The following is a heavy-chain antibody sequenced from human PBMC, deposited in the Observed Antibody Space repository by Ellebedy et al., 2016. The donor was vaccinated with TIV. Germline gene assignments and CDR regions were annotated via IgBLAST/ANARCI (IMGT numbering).Heavy chain of an antibody. CDR3: ARSGDAWGIDF. V-gene: IGHV1-3*01. D-gene: IGHD3-16*01. CDR2: INGGDGYP. Sequence: AASVKVSCKASGYAFTHYGLHWVRQAPGQGLEWMAWINGGDGYPKYSWKFQGRVSFTRDTSATTDYMELSSLTSEDTAVYYCARSGDAWGIDFWGQGTLVTVSS. CDR1: GYAFTHYG. J-gene: IGHJ4*02.